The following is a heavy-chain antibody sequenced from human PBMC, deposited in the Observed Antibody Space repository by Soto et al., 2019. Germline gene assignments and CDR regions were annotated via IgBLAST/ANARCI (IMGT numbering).Heavy chain of an antibody. CDR3: ARAPPVLLWFGDAPYFDY. J-gene: IGHJ4*02. Sequence: PGGSLRLSCAASGFTFSDYYMSWIRQAPGKGLEWVSYISSSGSTIYYADAVKGRFTISRDNAKNSLYLQMNSLRAEDTAVYYCARAPPVLLWFGDAPYFDYWGQGTLVTVSS. CDR2: ISSSGSTI. D-gene: IGHD3-10*01. V-gene: IGHV3-11*01. CDR1: GFTFSDYY.